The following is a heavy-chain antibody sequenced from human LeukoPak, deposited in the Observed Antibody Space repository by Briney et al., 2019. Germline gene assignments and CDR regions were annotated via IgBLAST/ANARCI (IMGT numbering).Heavy chain of an antibody. CDR1: AFNVSNNY. CDR3: ARDGSGYGGYFDL. D-gene: IGHD5-12*01. J-gene: IGHJ4*02. CDR2: IYSGGTT. Sequence: GGSLRLSCAASAFNVSNNYMSWVRQAPGKWLEWVSVIYSGGTTYYADSVKGRFTISRDNSKNTLYLQMNSLRAEDTAVYYCARDGSGYGGYFDLWGQGTLVTVSS. V-gene: IGHV3-53*01.